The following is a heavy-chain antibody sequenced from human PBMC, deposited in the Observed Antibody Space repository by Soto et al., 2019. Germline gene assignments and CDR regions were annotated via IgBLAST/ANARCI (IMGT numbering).Heavy chain of an antibody. J-gene: IGHJ4*02. Sequence: QVQLVESGGGVVQPGRSLRLSCAASGFTFSSYGMHWVRQAPGKGLEWVAVIWYDGSNKYYADSVKGRFTISRDNSKNTLYMQMNSLRAEDTAVYYCARDRASFDYWGQGTLVTVSS. CDR2: IWYDGSNK. CDR1: GFTFSSYG. V-gene: IGHV3-33*01. CDR3: ARDRASFDY.